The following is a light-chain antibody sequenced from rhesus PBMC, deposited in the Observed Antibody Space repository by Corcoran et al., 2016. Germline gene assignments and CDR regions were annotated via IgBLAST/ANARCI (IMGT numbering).Light chain of an antibody. CDR3: LQHSNWPLT. CDR2: GAA. J-gene: IGKJ4*01. CDR1: QSVSSS. Sequence: EIVMTQSPATLSLSPGERATLSCRASQSVSSSLAWYQQQPGQAPRLLIYGAASRATGIPDRFSGSGSGTYFNPTISSLEPEDVAVYYCLQHSNWPLTFGGGTKVELK. V-gene: IGKV3-24*01.